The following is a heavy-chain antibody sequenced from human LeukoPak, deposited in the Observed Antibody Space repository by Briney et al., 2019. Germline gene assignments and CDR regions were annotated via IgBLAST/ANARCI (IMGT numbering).Heavy chain of an antibody. CDR3: TKAAVTTSRYFQH. CDR1: GGSINNYY. CDR2: IYYSGNT. V-gene: IGHV4-59*01. D-gene: IGHD4-17*01. J-gene: IGHJ1*01. Sequence: KPSETLSLTCTVSGGSINNYYWSCIRQPPGKGLEWIGYIYYSGNTNYNPSLKSRVTISVDSSKNQFSLKLSSVTAADTAVYYCTKAAVTTSRYFQHWGQGTLVTVSS.